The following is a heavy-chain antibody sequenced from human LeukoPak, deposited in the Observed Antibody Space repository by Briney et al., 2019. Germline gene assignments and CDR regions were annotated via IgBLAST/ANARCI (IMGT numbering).Heavy chain of an antibody. CDR1: GFTFVDYA. CDR3: AKDGANYYDSSGYYGPFDY. D-gene: IGHD3-22*01. J-gene: IGHJ4*02. Sequence: PGGSLRLSCAASGFTFVDYAMHWVRQAPGKGLEWVSLISWDGGSTYYADSVKGRFTISRDNSKNSLYLQMNSLRAEDTALYYCAKDGANYYDSSGYYGPFDYWGQGPLVTVS. V-gene: IGHV3-43D*04. CDR2: ISWDGGST.